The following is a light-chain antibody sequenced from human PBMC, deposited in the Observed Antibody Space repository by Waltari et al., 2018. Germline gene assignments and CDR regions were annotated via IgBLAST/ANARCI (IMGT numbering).Light chain of an antibody. Sequence: DIVMTQSPDSLAGSLGERATINCKSSQSVLYSSNNNNYLAWYQQKPGQPPKLLIYWASTRESGVPDRFSGSGSGTDFTLTISSLQAEDVAVYYCQQYYSTRGTFGQGTKVEIK. CDR2: WAS. V-gene: IGKV4-1*01. CDR3: QQYYSTRGT. CDR1: QSVLYSSNNNNY. J-gene: IGKJ1*01.